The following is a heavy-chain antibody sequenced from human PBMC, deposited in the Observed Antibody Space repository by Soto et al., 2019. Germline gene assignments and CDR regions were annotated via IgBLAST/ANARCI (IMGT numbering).Heavy chain of an antibody. J-gene: IGHJ6*02. CDR2: ISYDGRNK. CDR3: VKDGSSGWPYYYGLDV. V-gene: IGHV3-30*18. Sequence: QVQLVESGGGVVQPGRSLRLSCAASGFTFRSYGMHWVRQAPGKGLEWVAVISYDGRNKYYADSVKGRFTISRDNSKNTLYLQMSSLRAEDTALYYCVKDGSSGWPYYYGLDVWGQGTTVTVSS. D-gene: IGHD6-19*01. CDR1: GFTFRSYG.